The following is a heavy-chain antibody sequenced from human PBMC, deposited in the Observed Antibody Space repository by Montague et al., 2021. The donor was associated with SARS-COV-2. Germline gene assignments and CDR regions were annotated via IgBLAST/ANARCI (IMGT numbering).Heavy chain of an antibody. Sequence: SESLSLTCTVSGGSVSSSPYYWGWIRQPPGRGLEWVGSISYSGRTYFSPSLKSRLTISVDSSENQFSLRLSSVTAADTAVYYCASPYYYASGTYVYNYYMDGWGQGTLVTVSS. J-gene: IGHJ6*03. CDR2: ISYSGRT. CDR1: GGSVSSSPYY. CDR3: ASPYYYASGTYVYNYYMDG. V-gene: IGHV4-39*01. D-gene: IGHD3-10*01.